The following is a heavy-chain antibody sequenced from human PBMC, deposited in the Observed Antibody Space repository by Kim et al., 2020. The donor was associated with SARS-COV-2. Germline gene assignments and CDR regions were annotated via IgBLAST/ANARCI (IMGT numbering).Heavy chain of an antibody. D-gene: IGHD6-19*01. J-gene: IGHJ5*01. CDR2: ISGSGGST. CDR3: AKEGGSGWYPDQNWFDA. V-gene: IGHV3-23*01. Sequence: GGSLRLCCVASGFTFDTNAVSWVRLAPGKGLEWVATISGSGGSTYYADSVRGRFTISKDHSKNTLYVQMNSLRAEDTAVYYCAKEGGSGWYPDQNWFDA. CDR1: GFTFDTNA.